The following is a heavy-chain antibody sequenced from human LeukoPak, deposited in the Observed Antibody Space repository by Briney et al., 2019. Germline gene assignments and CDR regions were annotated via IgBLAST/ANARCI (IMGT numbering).Heavy chain of an antibody. J-gene: IGHJ6*02. CDR1: GFTFSSYS. Sequence: PGGSLRLSCAASGFTFSSYSMNWVRQAPGKGLEWVSYISSSSSTIYYADSVKGRFTISRDNAKNSLYLQMNSLRAEDTAVYYCARAPRTYYYDSSGYYLGYYYYGMDVWGQGTTVTVSS. CDR3: ARAPRTYYYDSSGYYLGYYYYGMDV. D-gene: IGHD3-22*01. V-gene: IGHV3-48*01. CDR2: ISSSSSTI.